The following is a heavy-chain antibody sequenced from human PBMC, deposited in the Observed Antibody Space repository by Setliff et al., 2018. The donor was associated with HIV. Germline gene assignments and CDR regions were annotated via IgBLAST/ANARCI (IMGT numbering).Heavy chain of an antibody. V-gene: IGHV4-31*03. Sequence: SETLSLTCTVSSGSSTSSLYYWTWIRQHPGKGLEWIGYFYYSGFTYYNPSLKSRVTISIDTSNNQFSLKLSSVTAADTAVYYCARGVGTLGSNYYGMDVWGQGTTVTVSS. D-gene: IGHD3-16*01. CDR3: ARGVGTLGSNYYGMDV. CDR2: FYYSGFT. CDR1: SGSSTSSLYY. J-gene: IGHJ6*02.